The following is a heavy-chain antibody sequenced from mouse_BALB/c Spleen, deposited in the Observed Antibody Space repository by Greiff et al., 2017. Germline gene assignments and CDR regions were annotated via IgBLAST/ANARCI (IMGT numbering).Heavy chain of an antibody. CDR1: GYTFTSYY. Sequence: QVQLKQSGAELVKPGASVKLSCKASGYTFTSYYMYWVKQRPGQGLEWIGEINPSNGGTNFNEKFKSKATLTVDKSSSTAYMQLSSLTSEDSAVYYCTLLYYFDYWGQGTTLTVSS. CDR3: TLLYYFDY. J-gene: IGHJ2*01. V-gene: IGHV1S81*02. CDR2: INPSNGGT.